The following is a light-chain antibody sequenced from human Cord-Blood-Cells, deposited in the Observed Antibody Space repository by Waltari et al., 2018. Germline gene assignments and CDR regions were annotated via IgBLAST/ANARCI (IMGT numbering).Light chain of an antibody. J-gene: IGLJ2*01. CDR2: EGS. V-gene: IGLV2-23*01. Sequence: QSALTQPASVSGSPGQSITISCTGTSSDVGSYNLVSWYQQHPGKAPKLMIYEGSKRTSGVSNRCSGSKSGNTASLTISGLQAEDEADYYCCSYAGSSTHVVFGGGTKLTVL. CDR1: SSDVGSYNL. CDR3: CSYAGSSTHVV.